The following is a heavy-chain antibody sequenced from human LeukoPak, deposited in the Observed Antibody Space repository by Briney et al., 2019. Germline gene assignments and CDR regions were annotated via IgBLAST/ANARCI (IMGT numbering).Heavy chain of an antibody. J-gene: IGHJ4*02. CDR3: ASLGATTLFGSY. D-gene: IGHD1-26*01. Sequence: GGSLRLSCAASGFTLSSYAMSWVRRAPGKGLEWVSLISGNAGSTYYADSVKGRFTISRDITKNTLYLQMNSLRAEDTAVYYCASLGATTLFGSYWGQGTLVTVSS. V-gene: IGHV3-23*01. CDR1: GFTLSSYA. CDR2: ISGNAGST.